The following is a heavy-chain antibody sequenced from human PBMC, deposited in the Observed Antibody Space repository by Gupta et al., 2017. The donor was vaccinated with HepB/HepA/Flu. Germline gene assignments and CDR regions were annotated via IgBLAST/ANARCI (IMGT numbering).Heavy chain of an antibody. CDR1: GFTFSSYS. D-gene: IGHD3-22*01. Sequence: EVQLVESGGGLVQPGGSLSLSCAASGFTFSSYSMNWVRQATGKGLEWVSYISSSSSTIDYADSVKGRFTISRDNAKNSLYLQMNSLRDEDTAVYYCARDSSDSSGYWDYYFDYWGQGTLVTVSS. J-gene: IGHJ4*02. V-gene: IGHV3-48*02. CDR3: ARDSSDSSGYWDYYFDY. CDR2: ISSSSSTI.